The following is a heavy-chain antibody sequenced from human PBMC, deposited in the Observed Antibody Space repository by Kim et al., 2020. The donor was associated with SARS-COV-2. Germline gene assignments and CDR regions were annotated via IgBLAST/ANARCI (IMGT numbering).Heavy chain of an antibody. J-gene: IGHJ4*02. V-gene: IGHV3-72*01. Sequence: GGSLRLSCAVSGFTFSDHYMDWVRQAPGKGLEWVGRTRNKANSYTTEYAASVKGRFTISRDDSKNPLYLQMNSLKTEDTAVYYCARGGTSYYDSSGYRNWGQGTLVTVSS. CDR3: ARGGTSYYDSSGYRN. D-gene: IGHD3-22*01. CDR1: GFTFSDHY. CDR2: TRNKANSYTT.